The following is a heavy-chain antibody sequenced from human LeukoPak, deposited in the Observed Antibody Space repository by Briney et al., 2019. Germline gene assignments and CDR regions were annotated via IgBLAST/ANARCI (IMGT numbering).Heavy chain of an antibody. CDR2: IYYSGST. V-gene: IGHV4-59*08. CDR3: ARAHTTKGAFDI. J-gene: IGHJ3*02. Sequence: SETLSLTCTVSGGSISSYYWSWIRQPPGKGLEWIGYIYYSGSTNYNPSLKSRVTISVDTSKNQFSLKLSPVTAADTAVYYCARAHTTKGAFDIWGQGTMVTVSS. CDR1: GGSISSYY. D-gene: IGHD4-17*01.